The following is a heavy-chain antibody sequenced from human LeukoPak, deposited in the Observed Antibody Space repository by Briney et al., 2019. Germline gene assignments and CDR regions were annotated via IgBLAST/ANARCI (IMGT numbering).Heavy chain of an antibody. CDR3: ARGDYYFYMDV. CDR2: ISAYNGNT. V-gene: IGHV1-18*01. J-gene: IGHJ6*03. Sequence: ASVKVSCKASGYTFTSHGIAWVRQAPGQGLEWMGWISAYNGNTNYAQNLQGRVTMTTDTSTNTAYMELRSLRSDDTAVYYCARGDYYFYMDVWGKGTTVTISS. CDR1: GYTFTSHG.